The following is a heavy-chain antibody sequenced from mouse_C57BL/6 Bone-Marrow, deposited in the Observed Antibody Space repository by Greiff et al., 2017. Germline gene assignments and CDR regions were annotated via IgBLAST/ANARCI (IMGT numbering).Heavy chain of an antibody. CDR1: GFTFSDYY. D-gene: IGHD2-5*01. Sequence: EVKLVESEGGLVQPGSSMTLSCTASGFTFSDYYMAWVRQVPEKGLEWVANINYDGSSTYYLDSLKSRFIISRDNAKNILYLQMSSLKSENTATYYCAIYSNATRAWFAYWGQGTLVTVSA. CDR2: INYDGSST. V-gene: IGHV5-16*01. J-gene: IGHJ3*01. CDR3: AIYSNATRAWFAY.